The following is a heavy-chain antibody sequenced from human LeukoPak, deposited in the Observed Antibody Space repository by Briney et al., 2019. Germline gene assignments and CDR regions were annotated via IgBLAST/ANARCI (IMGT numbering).Heavy chain of an antibody. D-gene: IGHD3-10*01. CDR3: AKDLFDGSGSYSRKYYFDY. CDR2: ISGSGGST. J-gene: IGHJ4*02. Sequence: GGSLRLSCAASGFTFSSYTMSWVRQAPGKGLEWVSAISGSGGSTYYADSVKGRFTISRDNSKNTLYLQMNSLRAEDTAVYYCAKDLFDGSGSYSRKYYFDYWGQETLVTVSS. V-gene: IGHV3-23*01. CDR1: GFTFSSYT.